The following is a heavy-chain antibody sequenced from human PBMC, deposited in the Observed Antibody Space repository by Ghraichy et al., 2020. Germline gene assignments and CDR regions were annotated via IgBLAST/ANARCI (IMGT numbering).Heavy chain of an antibody. CDR2: INAGNGHK. Sequence: GESLNISCKASGYSFTTYSIHWVRQAPGQRLEWMGWINAGNGHKTYSENFQDRVTITRDTSATTVYMEVSSLRSEDTAVYYCARRLGGYYLDYWGQGSLVTVSS. D-gene: IGHD7-27*01. V-gene: IGHV1-3*01. CDR3: ARRLGGYYLDY. J-gene: IGHJ4*02. CDR1: GYSFTTYS.